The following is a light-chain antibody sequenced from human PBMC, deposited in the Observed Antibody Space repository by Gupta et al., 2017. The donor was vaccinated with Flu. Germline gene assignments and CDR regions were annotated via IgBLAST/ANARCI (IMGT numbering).Light chain of an antibody. Sequence: NVTFSFSTRRSIIGYYVVSWYQQAPGTAPKLLIYEDAKRPSGIPHRFSGSKSGTSAPLGITGLQTGDEADYYCGSWDSSLSGYVFGTGTKFTVL. CDR2: EDA. J-gene: IGLJ1*01. CDR1: RSIIGYYV. CDR3: GSWDSSLSGYV. V-gene: IGLV1-51*01.